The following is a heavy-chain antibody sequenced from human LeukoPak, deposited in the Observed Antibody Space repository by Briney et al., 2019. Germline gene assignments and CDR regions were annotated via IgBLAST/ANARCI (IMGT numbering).Heavy chain of an antibody. CDR1: GASFSSASY. J-gene: IGHJ5*02. V-gene: IGHV4-61*01. CDR2: IYNGVNT. CDR3: ARSRAFNSGAFDP. D-gene: IGHD1-26*01. Sequence: SETLSLTCTVSGASFSSASYWTWIRQPPGKGVEWIAHIYNGVNTNYNPSLKSRFTISVDTSKNQFSLRLNSVTAADTAVYYCARSRAFNSGAFDPWGQGSLVTVSS.